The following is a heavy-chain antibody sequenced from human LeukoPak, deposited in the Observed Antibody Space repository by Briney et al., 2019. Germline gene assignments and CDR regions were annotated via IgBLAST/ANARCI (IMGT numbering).Heavy chain of an antibody. CDR3: AKGRIRGVRFWGDY. CDR1: GFTFSSYW. J-gene: IGHJ4*02. Sequence: GGSLRLSCAASGFTFSSYWMSWVRQAPGKGLEWVANIKQDGSEKYYVDSVKGRFTISRDNSKNTLYLQMNSLRAEDTAVYYCAKGRIRGVRFWGDYWGQGTLVTVSS. CDR2: IKQDGSEK. V-gene: IGHV3-7*01. D-gene: IGHD3-3*01.